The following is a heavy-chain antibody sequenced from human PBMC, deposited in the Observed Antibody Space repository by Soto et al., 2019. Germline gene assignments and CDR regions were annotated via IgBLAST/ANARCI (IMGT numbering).Heavy chain of an antibody. D-gene: IGHD3-16*01. J-gene: IGHJ6*02. CDR2: INHRGGS. V-gene: IGHV4-34*01. Sequence: PSETLSLTCAAYSESFGVSYWTWIRQPPGKGLEWIGEINHRGGSTYNPSLKSRVVISLDASKKQFSLTLNSVTAADTAVYFCARGHITYYDTSRQGGAFYHNGMDVWGQGTTVTVSS. CDR3: ARGHITYYDTSRQGGAFYHNGMDV. CDR1: SESFGVSY.